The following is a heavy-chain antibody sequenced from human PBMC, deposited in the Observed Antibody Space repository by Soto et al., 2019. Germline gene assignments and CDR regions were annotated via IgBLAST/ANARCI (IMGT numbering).Heavy chain of an antibody. Sequence: EVQLVESGGGLVQPGWSLRLSCAASGFTLTKYAMNWVRKAPGKGMEWVSYISSSSAAIFYADSLKCRFTISRDNATKSRYLQRHSLRDEDTAVYYCARDQSRGQFLDYYMAVCGRGTTVTVSS. J-gene: IGHJ6*03. D-gene: IGHD3-10*01. CDR2: ISSSSAAI. CDR3: ARDQSRGQFLDYYMAV. CDR1: GFTLTKYA. V-gene: IGHV3-48*02.